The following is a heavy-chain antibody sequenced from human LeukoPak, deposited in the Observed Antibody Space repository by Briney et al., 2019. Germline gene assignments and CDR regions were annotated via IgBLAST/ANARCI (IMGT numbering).Heavy chain of an antibody. CDR1: GFTVSSHY. CDR3: ARETSTQCSGGSCFFDY. D-gene: IGHD2-15*01. CDR2: IYTGGST. J-gene: IGHJ4*02. V-gene: IGHV3-66*01. Sequence: GGSLRLSCAASGFTVSSHYLSWVRQAPGKGLEWVSVIYTGGSTYYADSVKGRFTISRDTSKNTLYLQMNSLRVEDTAVYYCARETSTQCSGGSCFFDYWGQGTLVTVSS.